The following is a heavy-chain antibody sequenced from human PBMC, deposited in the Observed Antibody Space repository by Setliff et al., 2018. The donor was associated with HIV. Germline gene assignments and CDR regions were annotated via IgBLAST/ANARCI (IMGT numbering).Heavy chain of an antibody. CDR2: ISSYNDNA. V-gene: IGHV1-18*01. CDR1: GYSFTNYG. CDR3: ARDDVGYCSGGSCYHLFDTFDI. J-gene: IGHJ3*02. D-gene: IGHD2-15*01. Sequence: ASVKVSCKASGYSFTNYGISWVRQAPGQGLECMGWISSYNDNANYALNFQGRVTMTTEPSTSTAYMELRSLRSDDTAVYYCARDDVGYCSGGSCYHLFDTFDIWGQGTVVTVSS.